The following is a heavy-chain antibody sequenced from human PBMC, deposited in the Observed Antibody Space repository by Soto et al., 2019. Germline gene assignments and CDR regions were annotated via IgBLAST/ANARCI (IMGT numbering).Heavy chain of an antibody. J-gene: IGHJ4*02. CDR2: VYCTGST. D-gene: IGHD6-19*01. Sequence: XTLSLPCSVSGGSLSGSYWSWIRQSPGKGLEWLGYVYCTGSTNYIPSLRSRVSISVDTSKNEFSLRLSSLTSADTAVYFCARSVAVPGAHIDYWGQGTQVTVSS. V-gene: IGHV4-59*01. CDR3: ARSVAVPGAHIDY. CDR1: GGSLSGSY.